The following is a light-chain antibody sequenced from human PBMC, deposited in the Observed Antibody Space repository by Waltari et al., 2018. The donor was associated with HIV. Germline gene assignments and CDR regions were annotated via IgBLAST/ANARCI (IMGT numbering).Light chain of an antibody. J-gene: IGLJ2*01. CDR3: CSYAGSSTSLVV. CDR1: SSDVGSYNL. CDR2: EVS. Sequence: QSALTQPASVSGSPGQSFTISCTGNSSDVGSYNLVSWYQQHPGKAPKLMIYEVSKRPSGVSNRFSGSKSGNTASLTISGLQAEDEADYYCCSYAGSSTSLVVFGGGTKLTVL. V-gene: IGLV2-23*02.